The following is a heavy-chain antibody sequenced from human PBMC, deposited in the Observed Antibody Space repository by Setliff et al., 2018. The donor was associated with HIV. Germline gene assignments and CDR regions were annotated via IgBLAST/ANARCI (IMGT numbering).Heavy chain of an antibody. J-gene: IGHJ4*02. CDR3: ARQGNIVVVTSFDY. Sequence: PSETLSLTCTVSGGSISSYYWNWIRQPPGKGLEWIGYIYYSGSTYYNPSLKSRVTISVDTSKNQFSLRLNSVTAADTAVYYCARQGNIVVVTSFDYWGQGTLVTVSS. D-gene: IGHD2-21*02. CDR1: GGSISSYY. CDR2: IYYSGST. V-gene: IGHV4-59*08.